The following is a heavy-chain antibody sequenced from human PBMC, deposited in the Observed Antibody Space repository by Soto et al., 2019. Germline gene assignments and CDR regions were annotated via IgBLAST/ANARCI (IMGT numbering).Heavy chain of an antibody. D-gene: IGHD2-21*02. CDR1: GDTFTDYY. V-gene: IGHV1-46*01. Sequence: QVQLVQSGAEVKKPGASVKVSCKASGDTFTDYYIHWVRQAPGQGLEWMGTVNPSGGHTTYAQHFLGSMSMTRDTSPSTLYMERTSLTSEDTAVYYCARGGHVVVVTAALDYWGQGTLVTVSS. J-gene: IGHJ4*02. CDR2: VNPSGGHT. CDR3: ARGGHVVVVTAALDY.